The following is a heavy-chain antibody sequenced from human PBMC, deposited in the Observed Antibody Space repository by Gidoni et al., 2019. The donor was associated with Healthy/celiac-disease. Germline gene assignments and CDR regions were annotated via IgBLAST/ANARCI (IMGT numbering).Heavy chain of an antibody. CDR2: LSSSSSST. CDR3: ARGVVVRVWFQH. V-gene: IGHV3-11*05. D-gene: IGHD2-15*01. CDR1: GFTVSDYY. Sequence: QVQLVESGGGLVKPGRSLRLDCGASGFTVSDYYMSWIRHAPGQGLGWVSYLSSSSSSTNYAASVKGRFTISRDNAKNSLYLHMNSLRAEDTAVYYCARGVVVRVWFQHWGQGTLVTVSS. J-gene: IGHJ1*01.